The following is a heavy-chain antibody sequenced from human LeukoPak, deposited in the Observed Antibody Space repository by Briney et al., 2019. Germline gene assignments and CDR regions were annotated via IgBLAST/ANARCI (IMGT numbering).Heavy chain of an antibody. V-gene: IGHV1-18*01. D-gene: IGHD2-21*02. CDR2: ISAYNGNT. CDR1: GYTFTSYG. Sequence: GASVKVSCKASGYTFTSYGISWVRQAPGQGLEWMGWISAYNGNTNYAQKLQGRVTMTTDTSTSTAYMELSRLRSDDTAVYYCARVAYCGGDCYRLTDYWGQGTLVTVSS. CDR3: ARVAYCGGDCYRLTDY. J-gene: IGHJ4*02.